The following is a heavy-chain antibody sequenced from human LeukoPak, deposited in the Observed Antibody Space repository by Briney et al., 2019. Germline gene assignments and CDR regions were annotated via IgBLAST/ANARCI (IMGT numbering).Heavy chain of an antibody. V-gene: IGHV3-21*01. CDR2: ISSTDNYI. Sequence: LGGSLRLSCAASGFTFSTYTMNWVRQAPGKGLEWVSSISSTDNYIYYADSVKGRFTISRDDAKNSLFLQMNSLRAEDTAVYYCARAAIVVVLAAIRNNWFGPWGQGTLVTVSS. CDR1: GFTFSTYT. J-gene: IGHJ5*02. CDR3: ARAAIVVVLAAIRNNWFGP. D-gene: IGHD2-2*02.